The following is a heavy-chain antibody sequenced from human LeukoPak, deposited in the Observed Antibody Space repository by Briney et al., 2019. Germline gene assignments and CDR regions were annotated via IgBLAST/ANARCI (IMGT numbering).Heavy chain of an antibody. CDR3: AREAGDINGYYYDKGAFDV. V-gene: IGHV4-61*02. D-gene: IGHD3-22*01. J-gene: IGHJ3*01. Sequence: PSQTLSLTCTVSGGSISSGSYYWSWIRQPAGKGLEWIGRIYTSGSTNYNPSLKSRVTISVDTSKNQFSLKLSSVTAADTAMYYCAREAGDINGYYYDKGAFDVWGQGTMVTVSS. CDR2: IYTSGST. CDR1: GGSISSGSYY.